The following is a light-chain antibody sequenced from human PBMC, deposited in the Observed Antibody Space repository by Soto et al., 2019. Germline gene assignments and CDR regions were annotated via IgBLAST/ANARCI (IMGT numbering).Light chain of an antibody. CDR1: QNLNNW. Sequence: DIQMTQSPSTLSASVGDRVTITCRASQNLNNWLAWFQQKPGKAPTLLIYKASGLESGVPSRFSGSGSGTEFTLTISSLQPDDFSTYYGQQYNSYPWTFGQGTKVEIK. CDR3: QQYNSYPWT. CDR2: KAS. J-gene: IGKJ1*01. V-gene: IGKV1-5*03.